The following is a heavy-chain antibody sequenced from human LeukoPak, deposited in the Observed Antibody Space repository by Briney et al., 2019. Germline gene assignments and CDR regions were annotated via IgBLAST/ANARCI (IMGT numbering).Heavy chain of an antibody. CDR3: ASSPSGYWWNFDC. D-gene: IGHD3-22*01. V-gene: IGHV4-39*01. Sequence: SETLSLTCTVSGGSISSNNYYWGWIRQPPGKGLEWIGGIYYSGSTYNNPSLKSRVTISVDTTKNQFSLKLTSVTAADTAVYYCASSPSGYWWNFDCWGQGTLVTVSS. CDR1: GGSISSNNYY. CDR2: IYYSGST. J-gene: IGHJ4*02.